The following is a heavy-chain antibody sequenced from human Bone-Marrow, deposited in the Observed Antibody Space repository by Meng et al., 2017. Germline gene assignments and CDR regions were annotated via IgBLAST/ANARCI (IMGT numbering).Heavy chain of an antibody. V-gene: IGHV1-69*13. D-gene: IGHD5-18*01. CDR1: GGTFSSYA. CDR2: IIPIFGTA. CDR3: AREQSQLSRGKYFQH. J-gene: IGHJ1*01. Sequence: SVKVSCKASGGTFSSYAISWVRQAPGQGLEWTGGIIPIFGTANYAQKFQGRVTITADESTSTAYMELSSLRSEDTAVYYCAREQSQLSRGKYFQHWGQGTLVTVSS.